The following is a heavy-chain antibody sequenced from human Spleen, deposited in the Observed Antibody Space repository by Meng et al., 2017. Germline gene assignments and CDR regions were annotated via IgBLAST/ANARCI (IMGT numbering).Heavy chain of an antibody. CDR3: ARAVAGSYFDS. CDR1: GFTFIDYN. CDR2: ISSSSSYI. J-gene: IGHJ4*02. Sequence: GESLKISCAASGFTFIDYNINWVRQAPGKGLEWVSSISSSSSYIYYSDSVKGRFTISRDNARNSMYLQMNSLRAEDTAVYYCARAVAGSYFDSWGQGTLVTVSS. V-gene: IGHV3-21*01. D-gene: IGHD6-19*01.